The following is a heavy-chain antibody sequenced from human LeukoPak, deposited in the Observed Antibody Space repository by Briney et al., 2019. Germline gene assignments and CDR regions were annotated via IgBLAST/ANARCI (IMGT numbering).Heavy chain of an antibody. CDR3: ARQKLLWFGESYNWFDP. CDR2: IYYSGST. J-gene: IGHJ5*02. CDR1: GGSISSSSYY. V-gene: IGHV4-39*01. Sequence: SETLSLTCTVSGGSISSSSYYWGWIRQPPGKGLEWIGSIYYSGSTYYNPSLKSRVTISVDTSKNQFSLKLSSVTAADTAVYYCARQKLLWFGESYNWFDPWGQGTLVTVSS. D-gene: IGHD3-10*01.